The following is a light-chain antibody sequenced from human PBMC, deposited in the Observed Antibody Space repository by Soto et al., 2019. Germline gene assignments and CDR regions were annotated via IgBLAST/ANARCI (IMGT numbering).Light chain of an antibody. CDR1: SSDVGSYNY. CDR3: SSYAGSNNRGV. CDR2: EVS. Sequence: QSALTQPASVSGSPGQSITISCTGTSSDVGSYNYISWYQHHPGKGPKLIIYEVSERPSGVPDRFSGSKSGNTASLTVSGLQAEDEADYYCSSYAGSNNRGVFGSGTKVTVL. J-gene: IGLJ1*01. V-gene: IGLV2-8*01.